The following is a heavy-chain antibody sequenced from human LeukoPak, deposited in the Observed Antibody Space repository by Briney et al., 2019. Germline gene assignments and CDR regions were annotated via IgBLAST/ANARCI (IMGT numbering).Heavy chain of an antibody. Sequence: GGTLRLSCAASGFTFSSYGMSWVRQAPGKGLEWVSAISGSGGSTYYADSVKGRFTISRDNSKNTLYLQMNSLRAEDTAVYYCARDSGTTGEVKFDPWGQGTLVTVSS. CDR3: ARDSGTTGEVKFDP. CDR1: GFTFSSYG. D-gene: IGHD3-10*01. CDR2: ISGSGGST. V-gene: IGHV3-23*01. J-gene: IGHJ5*02.